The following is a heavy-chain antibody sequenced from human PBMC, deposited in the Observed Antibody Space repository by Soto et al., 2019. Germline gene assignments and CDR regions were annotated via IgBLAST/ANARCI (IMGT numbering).Heavy chain of an antibody. J-gene: IGHJ5*02. D-gene: IGHD3-22*01. V-gene: IGHV1-69*13. CDR1: GGTFSSYA. Sequence: SVKVSCKASGGTFSSYAISWVRQAPGQGLEWMGGIIPIFGTANCAQKFQGRVTITADESTSTTYMELSSLRSEDTAVYYCARDHRAIYDSSGEHWFDPWGQGNLVTVSS. CDR3: ARDHRAIYDSSGEHWFDP. CDR2: IIPIFGTA.